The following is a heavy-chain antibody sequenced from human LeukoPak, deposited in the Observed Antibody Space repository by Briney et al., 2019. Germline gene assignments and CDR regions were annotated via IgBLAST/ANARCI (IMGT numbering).Heavy chain of an antibody. J-gene: IGHJ2*01. Sequence: SETLSLTCVVYGGSFSGYYWSWIRQPPGKGLEWIGEINHSGSTNYNPSLKSRVTISVDTSKNQFSLKLSSVTAADTAVYYCARSIAAAGNWYFDLWGRGTLVTVSS. CDR1: GGSFSGYY. V-gene: IGHV4-34*01. D-gene: IGHD6-13*01. CDR2: INHSGST. CDR3: ARSIAAAGNWYFDL.